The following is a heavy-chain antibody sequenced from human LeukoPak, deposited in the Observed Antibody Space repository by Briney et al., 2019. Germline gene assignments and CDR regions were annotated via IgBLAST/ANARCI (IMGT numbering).Heavy chain of an antibody. J-gene: IGHJ4*02. V-gene: IGHV3-30*04. CDR1: GFTFRAYA. D-gene: IGHD3-10*01. Sequence: GGSLRLSCAASGFTFRAYAMHWVRQAPGKGLEWLAVISNDGTIQYYADSVKGRFSISRDNSRNIMYLQTDSLRPEDTALYFCARAMVRGVIPYWGQGTLVTVSS. CDR2: ISNDGTIQ. CDR3: ARAMVRGVIPY.